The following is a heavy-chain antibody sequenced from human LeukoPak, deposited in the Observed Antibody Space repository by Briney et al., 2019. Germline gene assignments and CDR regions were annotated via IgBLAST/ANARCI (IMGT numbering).Heavy chain of an antibody. CDR2: IYYSGST. J-gene: IGHJ5*02. D-gene: IGHD3-22*01. CDR3: ARASTYYYDSRRSDWFDP. CDR1: GGSISSGDYY. V-gene: IGHV4-30-4*02. Sequence: PSETLSLTCTVSGGSISSGDYYWSWIRQPPGKGLEWIGYIYYSGSTYYNPSLKSRVTISVDTSKNQFSLKLSSVTAADTAVYYCARASTYYYDSRRSDWFDPWGQGTLVTVSS.